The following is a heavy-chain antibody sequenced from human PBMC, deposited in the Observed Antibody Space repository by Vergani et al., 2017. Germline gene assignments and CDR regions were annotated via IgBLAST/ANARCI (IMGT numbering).Heavy chain of an antibody. V-gene: IGHV1-2*02. CDR1: GYTFTGYY. D-gene: IGHD3-10*01. Sequence: QVQLVQSGAEVKKPGASVKVSCKASGYTFTGYYMHWVRQAPGQGLEWMGWINPNSGGTNYAQKFQGGVTMTSDTSISTAYMELSRLRSDDTAVYYCARGPPTRQIRGVIRRDFDYWGQGTLVTVSS. CDR2: INPNSGGT. CDR3: ARGPPTRQIRGVIRRDFDY. J-gene: IGHJ4*02.